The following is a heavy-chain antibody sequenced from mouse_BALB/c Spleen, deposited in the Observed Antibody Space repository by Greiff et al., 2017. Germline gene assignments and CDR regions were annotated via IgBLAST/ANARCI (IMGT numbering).Heavy chain of an antibody. Sequence: VQLQQPGAELVRPGASVKLSCKASGYTFTSYWINWVKQRPGQGLEWIGNIYPSDSYTNYNQKFKDKATLTVDKSSSTAYMQLSSPTSEDSAVYYCTRIYYGNYDYFDYWGQGTTLTVSS. CDR3: TRIYYGNYDYFDY. CDR1: GYTFTSYW. D-gene: IGHD2-1*01. V-gene: IGHV1-69*02. CDR2: IYPSDSYT. J-gene: IGHJ2*01.